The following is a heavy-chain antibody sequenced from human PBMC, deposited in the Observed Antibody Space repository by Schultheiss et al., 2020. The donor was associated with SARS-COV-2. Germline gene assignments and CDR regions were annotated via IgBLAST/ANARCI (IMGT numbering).Heavy chain of an antibody. D-gene: IGHD5-18*01. CDR3: AKDNTRGYTYGYHYFDY. Sequence: GGSLRLSCAASGFIFSDYYMNWVRQAPGKGLEWVAVISYDGSDKYYADSVKGRFTVSRDNSKNTLYLQMNSLRAEDTAVYYCAKDNTRGYTYGYHYFDYWGQGTLVTVSS. CDR2: ISYDGSDK. CDR1: GFIFSDYY. J-gene: IGHJ4*02. V-gene: IGHV3-30*07.